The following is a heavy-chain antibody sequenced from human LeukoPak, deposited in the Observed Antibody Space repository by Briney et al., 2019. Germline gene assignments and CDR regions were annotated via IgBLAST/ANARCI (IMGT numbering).Heavy chain of an antibody. Sequence: SVKVSCKASGGTFRTYSVTWVRQAPGQGLEWMGGIIPIFGTPNYAQKFQGRVKVTTDDATGTAYMGLSSLMSEDTAIYYCARVDRYHFYLDVWGKGTPVTVS. CDR3: ARVDRYHFYLDV. J-gene: IGHJ6*03. CDR2: IIPIFGTP. CDR1: GGTFRTYS. V-gene: IGHV1-69*05.